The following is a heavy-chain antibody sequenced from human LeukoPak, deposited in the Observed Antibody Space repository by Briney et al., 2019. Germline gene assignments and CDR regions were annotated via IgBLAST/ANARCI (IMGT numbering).Heavy chain of an antibody. V-gene: IGHV3-23*01. CDR2: ISGSGGNT. Sequence: PGGSLRVPCAGSGFTFCNYTIKWVRQAPGKGLEWVSGISGSGGNTYYADSVKGRFTISRDNSKNTLYLQMHSLRAEDTAVYYCARIVRFCRGGRCYPQRWLVRWGQRTLVTVSS. CDR3: ARIVRFCRGGRCYPQRWLVR. J-gene: IGHJ5*02. D-gene: IGHD2-15*01. CDR1: GFTFCNYT.